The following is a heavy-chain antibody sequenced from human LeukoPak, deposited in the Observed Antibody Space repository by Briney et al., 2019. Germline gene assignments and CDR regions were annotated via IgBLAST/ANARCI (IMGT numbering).Heavy chain of an antibody. D-gene: IGHD3-16*01. CDR1: GGTFSSYA. J-gene: IGHJ4*02. V-gene: IGHV1-69*05. CDR3: ARSEPDYDYVCDN. Sequence: SVKVSCKASGGTFSSYAISWVRQAPGQGLEWMGGIIPIFGTANYAQKFQGRVTITTDESTSTAYMELSSLRSEDTAVYYCARSEPDYDYVCDNWGQGTLVTVSS. CDR2: IIPIFGTA.